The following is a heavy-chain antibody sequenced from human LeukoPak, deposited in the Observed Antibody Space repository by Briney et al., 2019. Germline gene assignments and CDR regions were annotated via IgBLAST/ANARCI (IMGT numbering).Heavy chain of an antibody. Sequence: PSETLSLTCNVSGGSISSYYLSWIRQPPGKGLEWIGFIYYSGSTKYNPSLKSRVTISVDTSKNQFSLKLSSVTAADTAVYYCARDSGQQLAIDYWGQGTLVTVSS. D-gene: IGHD6-13*01. CDR3: ARDSGQQLAIDY. V-gene: IGHV4-59*01. CDR1: GGSISSYY. J-gene: IGHJ4*02. CDR2: IYYSGST.